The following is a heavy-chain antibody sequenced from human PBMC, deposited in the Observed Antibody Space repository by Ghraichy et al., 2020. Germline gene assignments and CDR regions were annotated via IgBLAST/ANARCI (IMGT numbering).Heavy chain of an antibody. J-gene: IGHJ4*02. V-gene: IGHV3-7*01. CDR3: ARDPYGDYKYGGTDY. CDR1: GFTFSRHW. Sequence: GGSLRLSCAASGFTFSRHWMSWVRQAPGKGLEWVASIKSDGSERFYVDSVKGRFTISRDNAENSVSLEMTSLRGEDTAVYYCARDPYGDYKYGGTDYWGRGTLVSVSS. CDR2: IKSDGSER. D-gene: IGHD4-17*01.